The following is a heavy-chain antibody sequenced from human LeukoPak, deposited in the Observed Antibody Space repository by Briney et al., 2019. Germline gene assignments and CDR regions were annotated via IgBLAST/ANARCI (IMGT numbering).Heavy chain of an antibody. J-gene: IGHJ4*02. CDR2: ISGSGGST. CDR1: GFTFSSYA. Sequence: GGSLRLSCAASGFTFSSYAMSWVRQAPGKGLEWVSAISGSGGSTYYADSVKGRFTISRDNSKNTLYLQMNSRRAEDTAVYYCAKVHSSGYLIDYWGQGTLVTVSS. V-gene: IGHV3-23*01. CDR3: AKVHSSGYLIDY. D-gene: IGHD6-19*01.